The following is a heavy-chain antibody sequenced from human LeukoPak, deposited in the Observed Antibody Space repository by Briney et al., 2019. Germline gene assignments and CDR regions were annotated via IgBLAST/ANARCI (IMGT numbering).Heavy chain of an antibody. CDR3: ARPYSSSSGWFDP. V-gene: IGHV4-39*01. CDR2: IYYSGST. Sequence: SETLSLTCTVSGGSISSYYWGWIRQPPGKGLEWIGSIYYSGSTYYNPSLKSRVTISVDTSKNQFSLKLSSVTAADTAVYYCARPYSSSSGWFDPWGQGTLVTVSS. D-gene: IGHD6-6*01. J-gene: IGHJ5*02. CDR1: GGSISSYY.